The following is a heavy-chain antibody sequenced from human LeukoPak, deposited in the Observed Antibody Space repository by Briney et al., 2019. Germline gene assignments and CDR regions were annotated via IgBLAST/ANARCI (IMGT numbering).Heavy chain of an antibody. J-gene: IGHJ4*02. CDR3: VREARGYHYTYFDY. CDR2: VSAGHHA. D-gene: IGHD5-18*01. CDR1: GLTLGGHD. Sequence: GGSLRLSCTASGLTLGGHDMHWVRQTTGDGLEWVAAVSAGHHAFYAGSVKGRFTASREDAKNSLYLQMNSQRAGDTAVYYCVREARGYHYTYFDYWGQGSLVTVSS. V-gene: IGHV3-13*01.